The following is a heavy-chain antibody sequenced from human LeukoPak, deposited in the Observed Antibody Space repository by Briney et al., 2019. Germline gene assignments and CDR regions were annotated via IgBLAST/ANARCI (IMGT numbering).Heavy chain of an antibody. CDR3: ARARKFHYYDILTGYSRYYYGMDV. Sequence: GASVKVSCKTSGYTFTGYYMHWVRQAPGQGLEWMGWINPNSGGTNYAQKFQGWVTMTRDTSISTAYMELSRLRSDDTAVYYCARARKFHYYDILTGYSRYYYGMDVWGQGTTVTVSS. J-gene: IGHJ6*02. CDR1: GYTFTGYY. CDR2: INPNSGGT. V-gene: IGHV1-2*04. D-gene: IGHD3-9*01.